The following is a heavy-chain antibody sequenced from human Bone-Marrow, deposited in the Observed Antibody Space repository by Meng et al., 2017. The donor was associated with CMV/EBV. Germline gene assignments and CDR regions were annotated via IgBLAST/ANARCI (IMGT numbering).Heavy chain of an antibody. Sequence: SLSCVASGFTFTNYAMDWVRQAVGKGLEWVSSITGSGDSTEHADSVKGRFTISRDNSKNTLYLQMNSLRADDTAVYYCARRATPYDYWGQGTLVTVSS. CDR3: ARRATPYDY. J-gene: IGHJ4*02. V-gene: IGHV3-23*01. CDR2: ITGSGDST. CDR1: GFTFTNYA.